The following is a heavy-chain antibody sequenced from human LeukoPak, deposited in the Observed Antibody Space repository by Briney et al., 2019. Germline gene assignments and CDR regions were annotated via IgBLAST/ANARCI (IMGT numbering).Heavy chain of an antibody. CDR2: IYTSGST. CDR1: GGSISSGSYY. D-gene: IGHD2-2*01. J-gene: IGHJ3*02. Sequence: SQTLSLTCTVSGGSISSGSYYWSWIRQPAGKGLEWIGRIYTSGSTNYNPSLKSRVTISVDTSKNQFSLKLSSVTAADTAVYYCARGPPDCSSTSCYAFDAFDIWGQGTMVTVSS. CDR3: ARGPPDCSSTSCYAFDAFDI. V-gene: IGHV4-61*02.